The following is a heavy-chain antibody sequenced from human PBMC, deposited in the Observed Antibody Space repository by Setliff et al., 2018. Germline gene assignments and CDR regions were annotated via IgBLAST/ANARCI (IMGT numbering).Heavy chain of an antibody. J-gene: IGHJ4*02. CDR3: ARSFSRREKFLLDY. CDR2: IYYSGST. Sequence: PSETLSLTCSVSGDSMSFSYWSWIRQPPGKGLEWIGYIYYSGSTNYNPSLKSRVTISVDTSKNQFSLKLSSVTAADTAVYYCARSFSRREKFLLDYWGQGALVTVSS. V-gene: IGHV4-59*01. CDR1: GDSMSFSY.